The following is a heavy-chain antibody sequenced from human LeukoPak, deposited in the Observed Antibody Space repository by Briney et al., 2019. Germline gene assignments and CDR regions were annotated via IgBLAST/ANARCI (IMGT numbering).Heavy chain of an antibody. CDR2: IKQDGSER. D-gene: IGHD3-10*01. CDR3: ARDGSYGSGSYYNVGSGGFDY. Sequence: GGSLRLSCAASGFTFSSYWMSWVRQAPGKGLEWVANIKQDGSERYYVDSVKGRFTISRDNAKNSLYLQMNSLRAEDTAVYYCARDGSYGSGSYYNVGSGGFDYWGQGTLVTVSS. CDR1: GFTFSSYW. J-gene: IGHJ4*02. V-gene: IGHV3-7*01.